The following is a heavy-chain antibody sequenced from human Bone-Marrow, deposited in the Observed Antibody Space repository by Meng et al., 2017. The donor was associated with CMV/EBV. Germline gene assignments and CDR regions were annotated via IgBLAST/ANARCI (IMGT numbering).Heavy chain of an antibody. CDR2: INHSGST. J-gene: IGHJ5*02. CDR3: ERDLKDVWSGYFQSAWFDP. CDR1: GGSFSGYY. Sequence: GSLRLSCAVYGGSFSGYYWSWIRQPPGKGLEWIGEINHSGSTNYNPSLKSRVTISVDTSKTQFSLKLSSVTAADTAVYYRERDLKDVWSGYFQSAWFDPWGQGTLVTVSS. V-gene: IGHV4-34*01. D-gene: IGHD3-3*01.